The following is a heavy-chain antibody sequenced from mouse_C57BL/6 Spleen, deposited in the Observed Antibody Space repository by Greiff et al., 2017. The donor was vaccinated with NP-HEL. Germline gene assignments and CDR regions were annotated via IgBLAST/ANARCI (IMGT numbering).Heavy chain of an antibody. J-gene: IGHJ2*01. CDR1: GYTFTDYE. CDR2: IDPETGGT. D-gene: IGHD1-1*01. CDR3: TRWGYGSSYFDY. Sequence: VKLQESGAELVRPGASVTLSCKASGYTFTDYEMHWVKQTPVHGLEWIGAIDPETGGTAYNQKFKGKAILTADKSTSTAYMELRSLTSEDSAVYYCTRWGYGSSYFDYWGQGTTLTVSS. V-gene: IGHV1-15*01.